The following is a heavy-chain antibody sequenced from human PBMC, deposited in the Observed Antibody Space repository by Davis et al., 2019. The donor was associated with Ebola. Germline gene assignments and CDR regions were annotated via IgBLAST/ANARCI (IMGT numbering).Heavy chain of an antibody. CDR2: ISPHNGKA. CDR3: ARFITMVKGESWFDP. V-gene: IGHV1-18*01. Sequence: ASVKVSCKTSRYSFFSSVITWVRLAPGQGLEWMGWISPHNGKANYAQKLQGRVTMTTDTSTTTAYMELRSLRSDDTAIYYCARFITMVKGESWFDPWGQGTLVTVSS. CDR1: RYSFFSSV. J-gene: IGHJ5*02. D-gene: IGHD3-10*01.